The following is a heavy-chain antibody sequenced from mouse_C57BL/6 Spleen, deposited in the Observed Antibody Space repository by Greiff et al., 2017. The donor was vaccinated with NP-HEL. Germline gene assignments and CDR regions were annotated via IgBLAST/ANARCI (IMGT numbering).Heavy chain of an antibody. J-gene: IGHJ2*01. CDR3: ARGGDYDVEGFDY. CDR2: ISSGSSTI. CDR1: GFTFSDYG. V-gene: IGHV5-17*01. D-gene: IGHD2-4*01. Sequence: EVQLVESGGGLVKPGGSLKLSCAASGFTFSDYGMHWVRQAPEKGLEWVAYISSGSSTIYYADTVKGRFTISRDNAKNTLFLQMTSLRSEDTAMYYCARGGDYDVEGFDYWGQGTTLTVSS.